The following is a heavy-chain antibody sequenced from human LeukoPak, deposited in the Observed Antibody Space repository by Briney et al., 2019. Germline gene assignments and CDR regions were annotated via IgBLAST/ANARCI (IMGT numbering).Heavy chain of an antibody. CDR2: VYISGST. D-gene: IGHD5-18*01. CDR3: ARIVGTISSSYGGSLYYIDV. J-gene: IGHJ6*03. Sequence: KPSETLSLTCTVSGGSISSGSYYWSCIRQPAGKGLEWIGRVYISGSTNYNPSPRSRVTISLDTSKKQFSLRLNSVTAADTAVYYCARIVGTISSSYGGSLYYIDVWGKGTTVTISS. V-gene: IGHV4-61*02. CDR1: GGSISSGSYY.